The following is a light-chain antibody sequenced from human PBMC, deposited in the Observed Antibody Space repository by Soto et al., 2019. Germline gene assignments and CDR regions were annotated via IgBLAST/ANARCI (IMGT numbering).Light chain of an antibody. CDR3: QQYNSLWT. CDR1: QSISSW. CDR2: DAS. Sequence: DIPMTQSPSTLSASVGDRVTITCRASQSISSWLAWYQQRPGKAPKLLIYDASSLESGVPSRFSGSGSGTAFTLTTSSLQPDDFATYDCQQYNSLWTFGQGTQVEIK. V-gene: IGKV1-5*01. J-gene: IGKJ1*01.